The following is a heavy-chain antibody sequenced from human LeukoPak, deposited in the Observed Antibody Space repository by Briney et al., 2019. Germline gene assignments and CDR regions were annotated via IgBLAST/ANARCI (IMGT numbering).Heavy chain of an antibody. CDR3: ARGFLSSGVDY. V-gene: IGHV4-38-2*01. D-gene: IGHD6-19*01. Sequence: PAETLSLTCAVSGYSISSGYYWGWIQEPPGKGQEWIGSIYHSGSTYYNPSVKSRFTISGDKSKNQFSLKMSSVTAADPAVYYCARGFLSSGVDYWGQGTMVTVSS. J-gene: IGHJ4*02. CDR1: GYSISSGYY. CDR2: IYHSGST.